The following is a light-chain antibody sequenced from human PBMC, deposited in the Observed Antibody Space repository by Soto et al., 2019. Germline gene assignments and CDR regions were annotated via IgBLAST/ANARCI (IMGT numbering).Light chain of an antibody. CDR2: DAS. CDR1: QDIKNY. CDR3: QQYDDLPLT. J-gene: IGKJ4*01. V-gene: IGKV1-33*01. Sequence: DIQMTQSPSSLSASVGDRVSITCQASQDIKNYLSWYQQKPGKAPKLLIYDASNVETGVPSRFMGSGSGTDFTFTISSLQPEDIARYFCQQYDDLPLTFGGGTKVEIQ.